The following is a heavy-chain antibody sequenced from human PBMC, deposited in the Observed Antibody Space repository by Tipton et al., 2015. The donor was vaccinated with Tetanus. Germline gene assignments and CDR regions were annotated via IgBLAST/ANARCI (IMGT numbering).Heavy chain of an antibody. CDR3: ARIEEYTHSFDF. Sequence: SLRLSCTVSGGSITSNYWTWIRQPAGKGLEWVSSISSGSVHIHYADSVKGRFTISRDNAKESVFLHLSSLRAEDTAVYFCARIEEYTHSFDFWGPGTTVSVSS. CDR2: ISSGSVHI. J-gene: IGHJ3*01. V-gene: IGHV3-11*06. D-gene: IGHD1-1*01. CDR1: GGSITSNY.